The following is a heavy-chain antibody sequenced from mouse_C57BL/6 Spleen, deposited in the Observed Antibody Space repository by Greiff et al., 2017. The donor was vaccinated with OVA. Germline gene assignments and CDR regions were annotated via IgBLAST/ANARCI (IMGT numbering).Heavy chain of an antibody. V-gene: IGHV1-82*01. CDR1: GYAFSSSW. D-gene: IGHD3-2*02. Sequence: QVQLQQSGPELVKPGASVKISCKASGYAFSSSWMNWVKQRPGKGLEWIGRIYPGDGDTNYNGKFKGKATLTADKSSSTAYMQLSSLTSEDSAVYFCASPPPCSGDFGYWGQGTTLTVSS. CDR3: ASPPPCSGDFGY. J-gene: IGHJ2*01. CDR2: IYPGDGDT.